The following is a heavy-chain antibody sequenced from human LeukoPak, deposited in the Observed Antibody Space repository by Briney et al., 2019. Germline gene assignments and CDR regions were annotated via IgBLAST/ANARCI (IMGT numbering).Heavy chain of an antibody. CDR1: GGSISTYF. J-gene: IGHJ4*02. Sequence: SETVTLICTVSGGSISTYFGSWIRQPPGKGLEWIGYVHYSGSTNYNPSLKSRVTISVDTSKNQFSLKLSSVTASDTAVYYCARQGWFGELLSPLDYWGQETLVTVSS. CDR3: ARQGWFGELLSPLDY. V-gene: IGHV4-59*08. CDR2: VHYSGST. D-gene: IGHD3-10*01.